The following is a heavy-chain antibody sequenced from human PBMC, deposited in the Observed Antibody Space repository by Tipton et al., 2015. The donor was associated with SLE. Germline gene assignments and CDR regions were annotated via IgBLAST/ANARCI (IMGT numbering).Heavy chain of an antibody. D-gene: IGHD3-10*01. CDR3: ARDYFGSGSRRADY. V-gene: IGHV3-11*04. CDR2: ISAGGRDI. CDR1: GFTFDDYY. Sequence: SLRLSCPASGFTFDDYYMSWIRQTPGKGLEWVSYISAGGRDIFYADSVKGRFTISRDNAKNSLYLQMSSLRAEGTAVYYCARDYFGSGSRRADYWGQGTLVTVSS. J-gene: IGHJ4*02.